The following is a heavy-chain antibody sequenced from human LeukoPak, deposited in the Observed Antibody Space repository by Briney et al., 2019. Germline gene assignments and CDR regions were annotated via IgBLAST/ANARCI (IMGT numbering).Heavy chain of an antibody. CDR1: GRPKSRIGYH. D-gene: IGHD3-22*01. J-gene: IGHJ4*02. V-gene: IGHV4-39*01. CDR3: ARQIYYERSGYVYFN. Sequence: PADTLSLPCTVSGRPKSRIGYHWGWIRQPPGKGLECIGLMAYSGSTYYNLSLKSRVTMSVDTSKHHFSLKLSSVTAADTAVYYCARQIYYERSGYVYFNWGQGTLVTVSS. CDR2: MAYSGST.